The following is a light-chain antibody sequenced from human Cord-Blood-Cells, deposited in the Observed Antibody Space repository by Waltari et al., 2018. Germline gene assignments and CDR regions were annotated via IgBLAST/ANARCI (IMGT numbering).Light chain of an antibody. CDR2: AAS. Sequence: DIQMTQSPSSLSASVGDRVTITCRASQSISSYLKSYQQKPGKAPKLLIYAASSLQSGFPSRFSGSGSGTDFTLTISSLQPEDFATYYCQQSYSTPTFGQGTRLEIK. CDR3: QQSYSTPT. J-gene: IGKJ5*01. V-gene: IGKV1-39*01. CDR1: QSISSY.